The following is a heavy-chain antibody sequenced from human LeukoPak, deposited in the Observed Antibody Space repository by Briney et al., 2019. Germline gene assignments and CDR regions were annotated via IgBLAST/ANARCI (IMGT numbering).Heavy chain of an antibody. Sequence: ASVKVSCKASGYTFSRHGISWVRQAPGQGLEWMGWISPYNGNTKYAQRLQGRVTMTADTSTSTAYMELRSLRSDDTAVYYCARTYYDFWSGYKNSYDYWGQGTLVTVSS. V-gene: IGHV1-18*04. CDR1: GYTFSRHG. D-gene: IGHD3-3*01. CDR3: ARTYYDFWSGYKNSYDY. CDR2: ISPYNGNT. J-gene: IGHJ4*02.